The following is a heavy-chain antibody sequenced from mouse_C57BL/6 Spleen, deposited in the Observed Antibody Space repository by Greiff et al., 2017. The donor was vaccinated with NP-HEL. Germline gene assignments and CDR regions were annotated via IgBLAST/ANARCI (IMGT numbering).Heavy chain of an antibody. CDR3: ARHEDPLFITTLGRYFDV. CDR2: VYPGSGSI. V-gene: IGHV1-62-2*01. J-gene: IGHJ1*03. Sequence: QVQLKQSGAELVKPGASVKLSCKASGYTFTEYTIHWVKQRSGQGLEWIGWVYPGSGSIKYNEKFKDKATLTADKSSSTVYMELSRLTSEDSAFYFCARHEDPLFITTLGRYFDVWGTGTTVTVSS. D-gene: IGHD1-1*01. CDR1: GYTFTEYT.